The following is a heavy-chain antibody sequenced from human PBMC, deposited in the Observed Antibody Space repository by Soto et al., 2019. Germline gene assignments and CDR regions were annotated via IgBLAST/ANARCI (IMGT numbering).Heavy chain of an antibody. CDR3: ARLTRLGDYGDSKGGGHYYMDV. D-gene: IGHD4-17*01. CDR2: IYYSGST. J-gene: IGHJ6*03. V-gene: IGHV4-59*08. Sequence: QVQLQESGPGLVKPSETLSLTCTVSGGSISSYYWSWIRQPPGKGLEWIGYIYYSGSTNHNPSLNTRFTISVDTSKNQCSLKLSSVTAADTAVYYCARLTRLGDYGDSKGGGHYYMDVWGKGTTVTVSS. CDR1: GGSISSYY.